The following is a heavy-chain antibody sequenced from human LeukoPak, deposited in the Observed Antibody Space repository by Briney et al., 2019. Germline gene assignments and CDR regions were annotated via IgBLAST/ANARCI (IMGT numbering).Heavy chain of an antibody. Sequence: SETLSLTCTVSGGSISSSSYYWGWIRQPPGKGLEWIGSIYYSGSTYYNPSLKSRVTISVDTSKNQFSLKLSSVTAADTAVYYCARRGTQMATFDYWGQGTLVTVSS. CDR1: GGSISSSSYY. D-gene: IGHD5-12*01. CDR3: ARRGTQMATFDY. CDR2: IYYSGST. V-gene: IGHV4-39*07. J-gene: IGHJ4*02.